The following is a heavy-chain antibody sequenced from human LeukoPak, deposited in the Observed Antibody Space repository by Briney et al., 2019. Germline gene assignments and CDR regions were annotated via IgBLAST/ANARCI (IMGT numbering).Heavy chain of an antibody. J-gene: IGHJ4*02. CDR1: GYSFSSYW. CDR2: IYPSDSDT. V-gene: IGHV5-51*01. Sequence: GESLKISCKGSGYSFSSYWIGWVRQMPGKGLEWMGIIYPSDSDTRYSPSFQGQVTISADKSISTAYLQWSSLKTSDTAMYYCARRVYSSSWYYFDYWGQGTRVIASS. CDR3: ARRVYSSSWYYFDY. D-gene: IGHD6-13*01.